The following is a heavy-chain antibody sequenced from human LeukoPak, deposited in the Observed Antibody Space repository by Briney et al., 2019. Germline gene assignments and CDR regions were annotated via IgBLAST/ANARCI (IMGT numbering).Heavy chain of an antibody. CDR3: ARDDIIVGATTLDY. D-gene: IGHD1-26*01. CDR1: GFIFSTYA. J-gene: IGHJ4*01. Sequence: GGSLRLSCEASGFIFSTYAMHWVRQAPGKGLEWLAVISSDGSNKYHVDSVKGRFTISRDNSKNTLYLEMDSVRLGDTAVYYCARDDIIVGATTLDYWGHGTLVTVSS. CDR2: ISSDGSNK. V-gene: IGHV3-30*04.